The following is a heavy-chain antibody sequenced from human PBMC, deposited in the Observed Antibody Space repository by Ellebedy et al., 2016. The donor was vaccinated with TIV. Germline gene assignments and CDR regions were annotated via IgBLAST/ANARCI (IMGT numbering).Heavy chain of an antibody. D-gene: IGHD3-10*01. CDR2: IYFTGRT. Sequence: SETLSLTCTVSGGSISRSSYYWGWIRQPPQKGLEWIGSIYFTGRTFYNPSLKSRVTLSLDTSKNQFSLKLSSVTVADTAVYYCARWFGELLYVRWFDPWGQGTLVTVSS. J-gene: IGHJ5*02. CDR1: GGSISRSSYY. V-gene: IGHV4-39*01. CDR3: ARWFGELLYVRWFDP.